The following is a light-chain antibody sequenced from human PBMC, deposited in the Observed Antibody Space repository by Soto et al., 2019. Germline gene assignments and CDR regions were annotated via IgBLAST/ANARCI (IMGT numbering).Light chain of an antibody. J-gene: IGLJ1*01. CDR2: EVS. CDR1: SSDVGGYNY. V-gene: IGLV2-14*01. CDR3: SSFTSTSTLD. Sequence: QSVLTQPASVSGSPGQSITISCTGTSSDVGGYNYVSWYQQHPDKAPKLMIYEVSNRPSGVSNRFSGSKSGNTASLAISGLQAEDEADYYCSSFTSTSTLDFGAGTKLTVL.